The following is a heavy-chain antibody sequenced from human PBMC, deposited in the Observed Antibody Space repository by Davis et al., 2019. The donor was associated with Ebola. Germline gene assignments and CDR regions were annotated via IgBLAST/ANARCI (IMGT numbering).Heavy chain of an antibody. CDR1: GFTFSSYS. Sequence: PGGSLRLSCAASGFTFSSYSMNWVRQAPGKGLEWVANIKQDGSEKYYVDSVKGRFTISRDNAKNSLYLQMNSLRAEDTAVYYCARGHPCGGDCSAGYWGQGTLVTVSS. J-gene: IGHJ4*02. D-gene: IGHD2-21*02. CDR3: ARGHPCGGDCSAGY. CDR2: IKQDGSEK. V-gene: IGHV3-7*03.